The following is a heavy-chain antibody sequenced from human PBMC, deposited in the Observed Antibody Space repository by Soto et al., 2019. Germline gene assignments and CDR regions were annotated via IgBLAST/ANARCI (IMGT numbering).Heavy chain of an antibody. V-gene: IGHV3-23*01. CDR1: GFTFSSYA. J-gene: IGHJ4*02. D-gene: IGHD2-15*01. Sequence: GSLRLSCAAFGFTFSSYAMSWVRQAPGKGLEWVSAISGSGGNTYYADSVKGRFTISRDNSKNTLYLQMNSLRADDTAVYYCAKVPRYCSGGSCYGGYFDYWGQGTLVTVSS. CDR2: ISGSGGNT. CDR3: AKVPRYCSGGSCYGGYFDY.